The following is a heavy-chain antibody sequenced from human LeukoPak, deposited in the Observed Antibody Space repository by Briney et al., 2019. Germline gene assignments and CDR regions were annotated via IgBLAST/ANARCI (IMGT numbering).Heavy chain of an antibody. D-gene: IGHD3-22*01. V-gene: IGHV4-59*11. CDR3: ARLLDNDSSGDPDTFDM. Sequence: PSETLSLTCSDSGGSISRHFWSWIRQPPGKGLDWIAFIHYSGRTKYNPSLQSRVTISIDTSENNFSLKLTSVTAADTAVYYCARLLDNDSSGDPDTFDMWGQGTVVSVSS. J-gene: IGHJ3*02. CDR1: GGSISRHF. CDR2: IHYSGRT.